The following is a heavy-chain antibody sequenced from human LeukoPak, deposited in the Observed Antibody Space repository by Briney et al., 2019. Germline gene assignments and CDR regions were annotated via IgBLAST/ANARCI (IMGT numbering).Heavy chain of an antibody. Sequence: ASVKVSCKASGYTFTSYYMHWVRQAPGQGLEWMGIINPSGGSTSYAQKFQGRVTMTRDTSTSTVYMELSSLRSEDTAVYYCAREPSNIVVVTAIPFDYWGQGTLVTVSS. CDR1: GYTFTSYY. CDR2: INPSGGST. D-gene: IGHD2-21*02. V-gene: IGHV1-46*01. J-gene: IGHJ4*02. CDR3: AREPSNIVVVTAIPFDY.